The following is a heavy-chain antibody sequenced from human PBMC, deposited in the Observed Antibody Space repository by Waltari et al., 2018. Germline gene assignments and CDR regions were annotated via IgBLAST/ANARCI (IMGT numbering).Heavy chain of an antibody. CDR2: IYDSGST. Sequence: QVQLQESGPGLVKPSETLSLTRTVSGGSIIMYYWSGIRQPPGKGLEWIGYIYDSGSTNYNPSLKRRVPISVDTSKNQFSLKLSSVTAADTAVYYCARVGYDSTRGYYFDYWGQGTLVTVST. CDR3: ARVGYDSTRGYYFDY. CDR1: GGSIIMYY. J-gene: IGHJ4*02. V-gene: IGHV4-59*01. D-gene: IGHD3-22*01.